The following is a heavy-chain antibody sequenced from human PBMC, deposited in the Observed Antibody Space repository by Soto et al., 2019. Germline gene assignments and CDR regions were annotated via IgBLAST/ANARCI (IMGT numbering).Heavy chain of an antibody. J-gene: IGHJ1*01. CDR2: ISAYNGNT. V-gene: IGHV1-18*01. D-gene: IGHD2-15*01. Sequence: LEWKGWISAYNGNTNYAQKLQGRVTMTTDTSTSTAYMELRSLRSDDTAVYYCASFMGYCSGGSCYKLYFQHWGQGTLVTV. CDR3: ASFMGYCSGGSCYKLYFQH.